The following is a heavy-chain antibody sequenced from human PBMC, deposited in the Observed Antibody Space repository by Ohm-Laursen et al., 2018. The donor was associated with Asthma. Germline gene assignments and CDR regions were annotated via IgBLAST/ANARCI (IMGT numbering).Heavy chain of an antibody. Sequence: SLRLSCAASGYTFSRYSIHWIRQAPGKGLEWVASISTASTFIYYADSVRGRFTTSRDNARNLVFLQMDSLRAADTAVYYCARDRRYYDEEYPFQSYYYGMDVWGQGTTVTVSS. J-gene: IGHJ6*02. CDR1: GYTFSRYS. V-gene: IGHV3-21*04. D-gene: IGHD3-22*01. CDR2: ISTASTFI. CDR3: ARDRRYYDEEYPFQSYYYGMDV.